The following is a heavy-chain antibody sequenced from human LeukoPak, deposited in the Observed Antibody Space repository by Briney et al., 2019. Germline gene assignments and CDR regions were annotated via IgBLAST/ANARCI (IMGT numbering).Heavy chain of an antibody. J-gene: IGHJ5*02. V-gene: IGHV4-39*01. CDR1: GGSISSSSYY. CDR2: IYYSGST. CDR3: ARHSSSTSCYFLP. D-gene: IGHD2-2*01. Sequence: SETLSLTCTVSGGSISSSSYYWGWIRQPPGKGLEWIGSIYYSGSTYNNPSLKSRVTISVDTSKNQFSLKLSSVTAADTAVYYCARHSSSTSCYFLPWGQGTLVTVSS.